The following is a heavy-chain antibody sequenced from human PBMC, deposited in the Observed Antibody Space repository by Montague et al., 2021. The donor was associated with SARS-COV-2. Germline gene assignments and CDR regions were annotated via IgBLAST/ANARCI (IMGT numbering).Heavy chain of an antibody. CDR3: PRGLTVAGTDY. V-gene: IGHV4-4*02. Sequence: SETLSLTYALSGDSVSSRKWWAWVRQSPMKGLEWIGEVSRTGITTFNPSLKSRVTISLDVSKNLFSLNLTSVTAADTAIYYCPRGLTVAGTDYWGQGSLVTVSS. D-gene: IGHD6-19*01. CDR2: VSRTGIT. J-gene: IGHJ4*02. CDR1: GDSVSSRKW.